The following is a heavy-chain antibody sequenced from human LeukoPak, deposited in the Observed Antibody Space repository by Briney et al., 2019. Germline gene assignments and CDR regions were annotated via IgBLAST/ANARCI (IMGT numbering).Heavy chain of an antibody. V-gene: IGHV1-69*01. CDR1: GGTFSSYA. CDR2: IIPIFGTA. J-gene: IGHJ4*02. D-gene: IGHD6-13*01. Sequence: GASVKVSCKASGGTFSSYAISGVRQAPGQGLEWMGGIIPIFGTANYAQKFQGRVTITADESTSTAYMELSSLRSEDTAVYYCARDPMGAAAGTPDYWGQGTLVTVSS. CDR3: ARDPMGAAAGTPDY.